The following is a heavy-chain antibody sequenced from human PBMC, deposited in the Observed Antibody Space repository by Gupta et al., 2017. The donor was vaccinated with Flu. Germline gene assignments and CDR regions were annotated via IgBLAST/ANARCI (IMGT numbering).Heavy chain of an antibody. CDR3: AKDIKPN. V-gene: IGHV3-23*01. CDR2: ISGSGGST. CDR1: GFTFCNYL. J-gene: IGHJ4*02. Sequence: EVQLLESGGDLVQPGGSLTLSCVASGFTFCNYLMTWVRQAPGGGLECVSRISGSGGSTKYADSVKGRFIISRDNSMNIVYLQMTSLRVEATGIYYCAKDIKPNWGQGTPVTVSS.